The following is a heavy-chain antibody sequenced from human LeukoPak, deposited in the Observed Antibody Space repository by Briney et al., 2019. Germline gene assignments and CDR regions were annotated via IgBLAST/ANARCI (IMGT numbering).Heavy chain of an antibody. CDR2: ISGSGGST. Sequence: GGSLRLSCAASGFTFSSYAMSWVRQAPGKGLEWVSAISGSGGSTYYADSVKGRFTISRDNSKNTLYLQMNSLRAEDTAVYYCAKTTYSSPTPDIFDYWGQGTLVTVSS. V-gene: IGHV3-23*01. D-gene: IGHD6-13*01. CDR1: GFTFSSYA. CDR3: AKTTYSSPTPDIFDY. J-gene: IGHJ4*02.